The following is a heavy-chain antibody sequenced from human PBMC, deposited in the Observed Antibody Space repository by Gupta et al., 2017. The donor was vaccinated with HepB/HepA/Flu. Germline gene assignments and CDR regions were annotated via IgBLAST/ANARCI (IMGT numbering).Heavy chain of an antibody. CDR1: SGSFSGYY. D-gene: IGHD2-15*01. CDR2: INHSGST. J-gene: IGHJ4*02. CDR3: ARGSGGYSRSGGSGRCDY. V-gene: IGHV4-34*01. Sequence: QVQLQQWGAGLLKPSETLSLTCAVYSGSFSGYYWSWIRQAPGKGLGWIGEINHSGSTNYNPSLKSRFTISVDTAKNQFSLKLSSVTAADTAVYYCARGSGGYSRSGGSGRCDYWGQGTLGTVS.